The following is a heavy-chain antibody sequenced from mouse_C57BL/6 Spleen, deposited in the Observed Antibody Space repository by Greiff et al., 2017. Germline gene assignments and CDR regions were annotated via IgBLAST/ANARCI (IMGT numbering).Heavy chain of an antibody. D-gene: IGHD1-1*01. CDR1: GFTFSSYA. Sequence: DVQLQESGGGLVKPGGSLKLSCAASGFTFSSYAMSWVRQTPEKRLEWVATISDGGSYTYYPDNVKGRFTISRDNAKNNLYLQMSHLKSEDTAMYYCAREGYYGSSNWYFDVWGTGTTVTVSS. J-gene: IGHJ1*03. CDR3: AREGYYGSSNWYFDV. V-gene: IGHV5-4*01. CDR2: ISDGGSYT.